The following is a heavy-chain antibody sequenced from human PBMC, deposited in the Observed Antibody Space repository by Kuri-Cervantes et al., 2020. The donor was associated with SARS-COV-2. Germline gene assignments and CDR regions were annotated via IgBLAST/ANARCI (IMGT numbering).Heavy chain of an antibody. Sequence: ASVKVSCKASGYTFTGYYMHWVRQAPGQGLEGMGWINPNSGGTNYAQKVQGRVTMTRDTSISTAYMELSRLRADDTAVYYCARDTYYYDSGPWGQGTLVTVSS. J-gene: IGHJ5*02. D-gene: IGHD3-22*01. V-gene: IGHV1-2*02. CDR3: ARDTYYYDSGP. CDR2: INPNSGGT. CDR1: GYTFTGYY.